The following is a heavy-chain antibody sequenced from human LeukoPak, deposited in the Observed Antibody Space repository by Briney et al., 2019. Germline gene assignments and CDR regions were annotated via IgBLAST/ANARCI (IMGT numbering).Heavy chain of an antibody. V-gene: IGHV3-23*01. CDR2: ISGSGGSM. CDR1: GFTFSTSA. Sequence: GGSLRLSCAASGFTFSTSAMSWVRQAPGKGLEWVSTISGSGGSMYYADSVKGRFTISRDNSKNTMSLQMNSLRAEDTAIYYCAKSRDGYYAYFDYWGQGALVTVSS. J-gene: IGHJ4*02. D-gene: IGHD5-24*01. CDR3: AKSRDGYYAYFDY.